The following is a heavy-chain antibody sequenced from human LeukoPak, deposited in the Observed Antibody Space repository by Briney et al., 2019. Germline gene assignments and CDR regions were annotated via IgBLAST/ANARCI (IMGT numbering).Heavy chain of an antibody. CDR2: MNPNSGNT. J-gene: IGHJ4*02. V-gene: IGHV1-8*01. D-gene: IGHD3-22*01. Sequence: ASVKVSCKASGYTFTSYDINWVRQATGQGLEWMGWMNPNSGNTGYAQKFQGRVTMTRNTSISTAYMELSSLTSEDMSVYYCATGKDRSGYYCSLDYWGQGTLVAVSS. CDR1: GYTFTSYD. CDR3: ATGKDRSGYYCSLDY.